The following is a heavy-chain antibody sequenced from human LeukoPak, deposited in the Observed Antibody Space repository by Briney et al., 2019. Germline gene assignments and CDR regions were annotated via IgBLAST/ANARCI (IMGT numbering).Heavy chain of an antibody. D-gene: IGHD3-10*01. CDR1: GYSISSGYY. CDR2: IYQSGST. Sequence: PSETLSLTCVVCGYSISSGYYWGWIRQSPGKGLEWIGSIYQSGSTYYNPSLKSRVTISVDTSKNQFSLKLSSVTAAATAVYYCARNSSMGLTRAFDYWGQGTLVTVSS. CDR3: ARNSSMGLTRAFDY. V-gene: IGHV4-38-2*01. J-gene: IGHJ4*02.